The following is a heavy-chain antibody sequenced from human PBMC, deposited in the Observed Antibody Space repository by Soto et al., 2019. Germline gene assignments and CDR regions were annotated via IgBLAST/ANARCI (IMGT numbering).Heavy chain of an antibody. J-gene: IGHJ6*02. CDR2: ISGSGGST. CDR3: AKEGYSDISASYYYYYYGMDV. Sequence: GGSLRLSCAASGFTFSSYAMSWVRQAPGKGLEWVSAISGSGGSTYYADSVKGRFTISRDNSKNTLYLQMNSLRAEDTAVYYCAKEGYSDISASYYYYYYGMDVWGQGTTVTVSS. V-gene: IGHV3-23*01. CDR1: GFTFSSYA. D-gene: IGHD5-18*01.